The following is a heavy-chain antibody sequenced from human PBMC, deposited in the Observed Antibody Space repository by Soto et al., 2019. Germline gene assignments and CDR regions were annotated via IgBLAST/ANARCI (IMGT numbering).Heavy chain of an antibody. J-gene: IGHJ6*02. V-gene: IGHV1-18*01. Sequence: ASVKVSCKASGYTFTSYGISRVRQAPGQGLEWMGWISAYNGNTNYAQKLQGRVTMTTDTSTSTAYMELRSLRSDDTAVYYCAKDLTVVRGLIYYGMDVWGQGTTVTVSS. CDR2: ISAYNGNT. CDR1: GYTFTSYG. CDR3: AKDLTVVRGLIYYGMDV. D-gene: IGHD3-10*01.